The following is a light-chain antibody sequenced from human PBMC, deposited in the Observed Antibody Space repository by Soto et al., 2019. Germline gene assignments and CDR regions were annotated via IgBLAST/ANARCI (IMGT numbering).Light chain of an antibody. CDR3: QHYDNVPLT. CDR1: QDITND. Sequence: DIQMTQSPSSLSASVGDRVTITCQASQDITNDLNWYQQKPGKAPKVLIYEASKLETGVPSRFSGSGSGTDFTFTISSLQPEDIATYFCQHYDNVPLTFGGGTKVEIK. J-gene: IGKJ4*01. V-gene: IGKV1-33*01. CDR2: EAS.